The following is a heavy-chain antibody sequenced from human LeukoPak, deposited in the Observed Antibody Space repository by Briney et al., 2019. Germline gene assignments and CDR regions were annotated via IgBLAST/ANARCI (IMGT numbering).Heavy chain of an antibody. CDR1: GFIFSPYA. CDR2: ISSEGKTT. CDR3: ASPWGSSSWYGLDY. D-gene: IGHD6-13*01. J-gene: IGHJ4*02. Sequence: GGSLRLSCSASGFIFSPYAMHWVRQAPGKGLEYVSSISSEGKTTYYADSVKGRFTISRDNSKNMLYLQMNSLGPEDTAVYYCASPWGSSSWYGLDYWGQGTLVTVSS. V-gene: IGHV3-64*04.